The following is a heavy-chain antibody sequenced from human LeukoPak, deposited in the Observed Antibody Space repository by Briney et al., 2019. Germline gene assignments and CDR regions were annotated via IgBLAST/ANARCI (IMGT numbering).Heavy chain of an antibody. J-gene: IGHJ5*02. CDR2: ISSSSSYI. D-gene: IGHD2-8*01. CDR3: ARDRVAWYAVNWFDP. CDR1: GFTFSSYS. V-gene: IGHV3-21*01. Sequence: GGSLRLSCAASGFTFSSYSMNWVRQAPGKGLEWVSSISSSSSYIYYADSVKGRFTISRDNGKNSVYLQMNSLRAEDTAVYYCARDRVAWYAVNWFDPWGQGTLVTVSS.